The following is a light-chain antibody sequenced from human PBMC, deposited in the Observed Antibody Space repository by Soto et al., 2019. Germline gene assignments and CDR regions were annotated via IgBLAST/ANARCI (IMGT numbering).Light chain of an antibody. CDR2: EGT. CDR1: SSDVGSYNL. Sequence: QSALTQPASVSASPGQSITIPCTGTSSDVGSYNLVSLFQQHPGKVPKLLIYEGTKRPSGLSDRFSGSKSGTTASLTISGLQAEDEAHYYCYSYAGENLYVFGTGTKVTVL. CDR3: YSYAGENLYV. J-gene: IGLJ1*01. V-gene: IGLV2-23*01.